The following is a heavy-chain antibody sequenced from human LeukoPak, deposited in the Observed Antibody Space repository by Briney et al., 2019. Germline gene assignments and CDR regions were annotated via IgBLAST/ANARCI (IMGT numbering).Heavy chain of an antibody. CDR2: TSSDGGNR. V-gene: IGHV3-30*04. Sequence: PGGSLRLSCAASGFTFSRHGMHWVRQAPGKGLEWVAVTSSDGGNRYYADSVRGRFTISRDISKNMLSLQMNSLRAEDTAVYYCARDPSVYSYGYVVVDYWGQGTLVTVSS. CDR1: GFTFSRHG. D-gene: IGHD5-18*01. J-gene: IGHJ4*02. CDR3: ARDPSVYSYGYVVVDY.